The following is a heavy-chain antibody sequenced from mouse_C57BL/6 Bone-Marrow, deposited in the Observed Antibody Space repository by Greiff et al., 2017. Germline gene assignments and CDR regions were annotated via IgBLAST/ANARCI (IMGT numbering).Heavy chain of an antibody. J-gene: IGHJ4*01. CDR2: INPSTGGT. V-gene: IGHV1-42*01. CDR1: GYSFTGYY. D-gene: IGHD2-2*01. CDR3: ARLRL. Sequence: VQLQQSGPELVKPGASVKISCKASGYSFTGYYMNWVKQSPEKSLEWIGEINPSTGGTTYNQKFKAKATLTVDKSSSTAYMQLKSLTSEDSAVYYCARLRLWGQGTSVTVSS.